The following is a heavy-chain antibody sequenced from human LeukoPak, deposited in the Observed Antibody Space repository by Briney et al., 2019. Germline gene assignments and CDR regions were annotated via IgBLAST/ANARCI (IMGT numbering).Heavy chain of an antibody. J-gene: IGHJ4*02. Sequence: PGGSLRLSCAASGFTFSSYAMSWVRQAPGKGLEWVSAISGSGGSTYYADSVKGRFTISRDNSKNTLYLQMNSLRAEDTAVYYCANALQQLVHFDYWGQGTLVTVSS. CDR1: GFTFSSYA. V-gene: IGHV3-23*01. D-gene: IGHD6-13*01. CDR3: ANALQQLVHFDY. CDR2: ISGSGGST.